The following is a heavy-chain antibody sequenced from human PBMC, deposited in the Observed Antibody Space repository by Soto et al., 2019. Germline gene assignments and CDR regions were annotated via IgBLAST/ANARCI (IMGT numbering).Heavy chain of an antibody. CDR1: GFTFSSYG. CDR3: AKDIGSFSNYYGMDV. Sequence: ESGGGAVQPGRSLRLSCVASGFTFSSYGMHWVRQAPGKGLEWVAVLSYDGRNKFYADSLKGRFTISRDNSKNTLYLQMNSLRAEDTAVYYCAKDIGSFSNYYGMDVWGQGTTVTVSS. CDR2: LSYDGRNK. J-gene: IGHJ6*02. D-gene: IGHD2-8*01. V-gene: IGHV3-30*18.